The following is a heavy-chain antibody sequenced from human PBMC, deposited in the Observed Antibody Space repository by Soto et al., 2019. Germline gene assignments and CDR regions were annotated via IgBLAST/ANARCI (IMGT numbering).Heavy chain of an antibody. D-gene: IGHD6-19*01. V-gene: IGHV3-74*01. CDR3: GRALGYASGAAY. CDR1: GFTLSMYW. J-gene: IGHJ4*02. Sequence: EVQLEESGGGLVQPGGSLRLSCAASGFTLSMYWMHWVRQVPGKGLLWVSRVSGDGSDKNYADSVKGRFTISRDNAKNTLYLAMNSVGAEDSAVYYCGRALGYASGAAYWGRGTLVTVSS. CDR2: VSGDGSDK.